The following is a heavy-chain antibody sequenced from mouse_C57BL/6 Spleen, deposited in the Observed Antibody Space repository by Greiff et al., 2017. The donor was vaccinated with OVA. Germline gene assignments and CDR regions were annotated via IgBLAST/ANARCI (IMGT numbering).Heavy chain of an antibody. J-gene: IGHJ4*01. Sequence: QVQLQQPGAELVMPGASVKLSCKASGYTFTSYWMHWVKQRPGQGLEWIGEIDPSDSYTNYNQKFKGKSTLTVDKSSSTAYMQLSSLTSEDSSVYYCARRSSGYAKGYWGQGTSVTVAS. V-gene: IGHV1-69*01. D-gene: IGHD3-2*02. CDR2: IDPSDSYT. CDR3: ARRSSGYAKGY. CDR1: GYTFTSYW.